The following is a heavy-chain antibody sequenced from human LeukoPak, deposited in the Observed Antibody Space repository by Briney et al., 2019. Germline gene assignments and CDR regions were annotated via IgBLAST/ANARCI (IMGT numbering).Heavy chain of an antibody. CDR3: ARSTTVTTRNKFDY. CDR2: IYYSGST. Sequence: SETLSLTCTVSGGSISSSSYYWGWIRQPPGKGLEWIGSIYYSGSTYYNPSLKSRVTISVDTSKNQFSLKLSSVTAADTAVYYCARSTTVTTRNKFDYWGQGTLVTVSS. J-gene: IGHJ4*02. V-gene: IGHV4-39*01. CDR1: GGSISSSSYY. D-gene: IGHD4-17*01.